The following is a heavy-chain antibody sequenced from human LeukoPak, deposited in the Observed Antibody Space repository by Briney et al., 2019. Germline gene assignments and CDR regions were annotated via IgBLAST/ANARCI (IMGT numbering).Heavy chain of an antibody. D-gene: IGHD2-15*01. V-gene: IGHV3-48*01. CDR2: IGSSGSPI. Sequence: PGGSLRLSCAVSGFTFGGYSMNWVRQAPGKGLEWVSYIGSSGSPIYYADSVKGRFIISRDDAKNSLYLQMNSLRSEDTAVYYCTGYCSGGNCYHFDSWGQGTLVTVSS. CDR1: GFTFGGYS. J-gene: IGHJ4*02. CDR3: TGYCSGGNCYHFDS.